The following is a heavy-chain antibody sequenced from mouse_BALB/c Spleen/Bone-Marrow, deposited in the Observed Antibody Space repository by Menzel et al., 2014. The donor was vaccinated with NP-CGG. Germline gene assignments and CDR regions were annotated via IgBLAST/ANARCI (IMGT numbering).Heavy chain of an antibody. V-gene: IGHV5-9-2*01. CDR2: ISGGGSYT. CDR3: ARHAYYDQTDVSFVY. CDR1: GFTFSSYG. J-gene: IGHJ3*01. D-gene: IGHD2-4*01. Sequence: EVKLMESGGNLVKSGRSLKLSCAASGFTFSSYGMSWVRQTPEKRLEWVATISGGGSYTFYPGSVKGRFTISRDNAKNNLYLQLSSLRSEDTALYYCARHAYYDQTDVSFVYWGQGTLVTVSA.